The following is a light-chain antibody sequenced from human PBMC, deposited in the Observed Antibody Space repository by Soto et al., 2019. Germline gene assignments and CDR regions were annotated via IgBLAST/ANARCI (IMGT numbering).Light chain of an antibody. V-gene: IGKV3-15*01. Sequence: EILMAQSPPALSLSRGERATLSCRASQSVSGNLAWYQQKPGQAPRLLIYGASTRATGIPARFTGSGSGTEFTLTISSLQSEDFAVYYCQQYNNWPLTFGQGTKVDI. CDR2: GAS. J-gene: IGKJ1*01. CDR1: QSVSGN. CDR3: QQYNNWPLT.